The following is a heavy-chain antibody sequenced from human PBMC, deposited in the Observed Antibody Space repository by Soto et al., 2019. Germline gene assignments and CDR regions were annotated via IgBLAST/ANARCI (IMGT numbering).Heavy chain of an antibody. D-gene: IGHD3-22*01. CDR3: ARASYDSSTYYLDY. V-gene: IGHV4-30-4*01. Sequence: QVQLQESGPGLVKPSQTLSLTCTVSGASISSGDYYWTWIRQPPGKGLEWIGSIYYSGSTYYNPSLKSRATISVDTSNYQFSLKLSSVTASDTAVYYCARASYDSSTYYLDYWGQGTLVAVSS. CDR2: IYYSGST. J-gene: IGHJ4*02. CDR1: GASISSGDYY.